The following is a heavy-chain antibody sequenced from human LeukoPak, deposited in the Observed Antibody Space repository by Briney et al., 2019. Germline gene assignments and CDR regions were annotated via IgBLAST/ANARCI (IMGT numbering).Heavy chain of an antibody. J-gene: IGHJ6*03. CDR3: ARRYNWNDIGDQYYYMDV. D-gene: IGHD1-1*01. Sequence: GASVKVSCKASGYTFTNYDINWVRQATGQGLEWMGWMNPNSGNTGYAQKFQGRVTMTRDTSISTAYMELSRLRSDDTAVYYCARRYNWNDIGDQYYYMDVWGRGTTVTVSS. V-gene: IGHV1-8*01. CDR1: GYTFTNYD. CDR2: MNPNSGNT.